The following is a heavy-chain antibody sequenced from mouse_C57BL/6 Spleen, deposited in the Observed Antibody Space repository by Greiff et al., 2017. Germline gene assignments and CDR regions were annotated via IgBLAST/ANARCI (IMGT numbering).Heavy chain of an antibody. CDR1: GYTFTSYW. CDR2: IYPGSGST. CDR3: ARYDGSSSYFDC. D-gene: IGHD1-1*01. V-gene: IGHV1-55*01. J-gene: IGHJ2*01. Sequence: VQLQQPGAELVKPGASVKMSCKASGYTFTSYWITWVKQRPGQGLEWIGDIYPGSGSTNYNEKFKSKATLTVDTSSSTAYMQLSSLTSEDSAVYYCARYDGSSSYFDCWGQGTTLTVSS.